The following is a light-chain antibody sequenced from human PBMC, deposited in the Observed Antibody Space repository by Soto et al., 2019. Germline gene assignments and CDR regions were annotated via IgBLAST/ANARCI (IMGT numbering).Light chain of an antibody. CDR3: SSYTSSSTLGHVV. J-gene: IGLJ2*01. CDR1: SSDVGGYNY. Sequence: QSVLTQPASVSGSPGQSITISCTGTSSDVGGYNYVSWYQQHPGKAPKLMIYEVSNRPSGISNRFSGSKSGNTASLTISGLQAEDEADYYCSSYTSSSTLGHVVFGGGTKVTVL. CDR2: EVS. V-gene: IGLV2-14*01.